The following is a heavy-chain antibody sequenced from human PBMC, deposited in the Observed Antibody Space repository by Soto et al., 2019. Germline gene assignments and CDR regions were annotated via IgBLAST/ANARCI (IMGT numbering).Heavy chain of an antibody. CDR1: GFTFSSYG. CDR2: IWYDGSNK. Sequence: GALRLSCAASGFTFSSYGMHFFRHAPGNGLEWVAVIWYDGSNKYYADSVKGRFTISRDNSKNTLYLQMNSLRAEDTAVYYCARGRIVVVPAATPPDYWGQATLVTVSS. J-gene: IGHJ4*02. D-gene: IGHD2-2*01. V-gene: IGHV3-33*01. CDR3: ARGRIVVVPAATPPDY.